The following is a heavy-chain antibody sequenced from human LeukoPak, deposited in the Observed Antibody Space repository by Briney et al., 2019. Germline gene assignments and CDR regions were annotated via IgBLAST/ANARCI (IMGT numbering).Heavy chain of an antibody. CDR2: IYTSGST. J-gene: IGHJ5*02. D-gene: IGHD6-19*01. Sequence: PSETLSLTCTVSGGSISSYYWSWIRQPAGKGLEWIGRIYTSGSTNYNPSLKSRVTMSVDTSKNQFSLKLSSVTAADTAAYYCARDTGVAGWNYNWFDPWGQGTLVTVSS. CDR3: ARDTGVAGWNYNWFDP. V-gene: IGHV4-4*07. CDR1: GGSISSYY.